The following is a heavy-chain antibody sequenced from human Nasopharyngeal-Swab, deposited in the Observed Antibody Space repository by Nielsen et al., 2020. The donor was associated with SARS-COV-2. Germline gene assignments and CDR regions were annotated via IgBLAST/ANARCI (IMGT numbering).Heavy chain of an antibody. V-gene: IGHV3-33*01. D-gene: IGHD3-22*01. J-gene: IGHJ4*02. CDR2: IWYDGTNK. Sequence: GGSLRLSCKASGFSVTSHGMHWVRQAPGKGLEWVAVIWYDGTNKFYADSVKGRFTISRDNSKNTLYLQMNSLRAEDTAMYYCHLSSGYDGYINYWGQGTLVTVSP. CDR3: HLSSGYDGYINY. CDR1: GFSVTSHG.